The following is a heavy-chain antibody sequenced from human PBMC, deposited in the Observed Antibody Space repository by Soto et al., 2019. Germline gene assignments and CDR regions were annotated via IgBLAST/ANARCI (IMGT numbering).Heavy chain of an antibody. J-gene: IGHJ6*02. D-gene: IGHD3-9*01. CDR1: GFTFSSYA. V-gene: IGHV3-64D*06. CDR2: ISSNGGST. Sequence: PGGSLRLSCSASGFTFSSYAMHWVRQAPGKGLEYVSAISSNGGSTYYADSVKGRFTISRDNSKNTLYLQMSSLRAEDTAVYYCVKGTDVLRYFDWLPKPLRSGMDVWGQGTTVTVSS. CDR3: VKGTDVLRYFDWLPKPLRSGMDV.